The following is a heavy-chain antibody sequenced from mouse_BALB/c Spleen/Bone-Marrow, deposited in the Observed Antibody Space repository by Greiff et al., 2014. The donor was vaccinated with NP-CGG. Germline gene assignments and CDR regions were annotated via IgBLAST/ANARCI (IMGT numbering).Heavy chain of an antibody. CDR2: IDPANGNT. CDR1: GFNIKDTY. CDR3: AAYYDGSSQFAY. D-gene: IGHD1-1*01. Sequence: EVQLQQSGAELVKPGASVKLSCTASGFNIKDTYMHWVKQRPEQGLEWIGRIDPANGNTKYDPKFQGKATITADTSSNIAYLQRSSLTSEDTAVYYCAAYYDGSSQFAYGGQGTLVTVSA. J-gene: IGHJ3*01. V-gene: IGHV14-3*02.